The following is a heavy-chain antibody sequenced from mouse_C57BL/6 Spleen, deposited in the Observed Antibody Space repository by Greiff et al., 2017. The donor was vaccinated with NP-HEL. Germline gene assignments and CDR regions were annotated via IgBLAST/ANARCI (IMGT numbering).Heavy chain of an antibody. D-gene: IGHD2-4*01. V-gene: IGHV1-43*01. CDR3: ARWGDYDPYYAMDY. CDR1: GYSFTGYY. Sequence: EVQLQQSGPELVKPGASVKISCKASGYSFTGYYMHWVKQSSEKSLEWIGEINPSTGGTSYNQKFKGKATLTVDKSSSTAYMQLKSLTSEDSAVYYCARWGDYDPYYAMDYWGQGTSVTVSS. J-gene: IGHJ4*01. CDR2: INPSTGGT.